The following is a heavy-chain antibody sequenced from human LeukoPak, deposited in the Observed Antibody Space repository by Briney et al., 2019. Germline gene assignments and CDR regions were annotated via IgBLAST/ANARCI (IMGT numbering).Heavy chain of an antibody. V-gene: IGHV1-46*01. CDR2: INPSGGST. J-gene: IGHJ4*02. CDR1: GYTFTSYY. CDR3: ARIYGDYDPFDY. D-gene: IGHD4-17*01. Sequence: ASVKVSCKASGYTFTSYYMHWVRQAPGQGLEWMGIINPSGGSTSYAQKFRGRVTMTRDTSTSTVYMELSSLRSEDTAVYYCARIYGDYDPFDYWGQGTLVTVSS.